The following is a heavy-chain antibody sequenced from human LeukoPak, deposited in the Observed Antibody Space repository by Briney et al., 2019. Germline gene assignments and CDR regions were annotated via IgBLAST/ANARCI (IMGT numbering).Heavy chain of an antibody. CDR2: FYHSGST. CDR1: GGSISSYS. V-gene: IGHV4-59*01. J-gene: IGHJ5*02. D-gene: IGHD3-3*01. CDR3: TKKGGRFWSGHYFDD. Sequence: PSETLSLTCTVSGGSISSYSWSWIRQPPGKGLEWIGYFYHSGSTNYNSSLMGRATISIDTSKNQILLNLNSVMAADTAVYYCTKKGGRFWSGHYFDDWGQGSLVIVSS.